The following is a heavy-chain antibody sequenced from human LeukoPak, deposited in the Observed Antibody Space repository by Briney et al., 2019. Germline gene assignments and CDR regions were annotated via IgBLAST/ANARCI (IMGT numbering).Heavy chain of an antibody. V-gene: IGHV3-23*01. CDR3: AKATPAARVYYYGMDV. CDR2: IIGSGGSK. Sequence: PGGSLRLSCAASGFTLSSYALSWVRQAPGGGLEWVSAIIGSGGSKYYADSVKGRFTISRDNSKNTLYLQMNSLRADDTAVYYCAKATPAARVYYYGMDVWGQGTTVTVSS. J-gene: IGHJ6*02. CDR1: GFTLSSYA. D-gene: IGHD2-2*01.